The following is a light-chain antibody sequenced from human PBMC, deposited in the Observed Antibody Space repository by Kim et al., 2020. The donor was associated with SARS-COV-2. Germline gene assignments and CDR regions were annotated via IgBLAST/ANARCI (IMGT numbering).Light chain of an antibody. J-gene: IGLJ3*02. V-gene: IGLV1-51*01. CDR3: GAWDSRLTAVL. CDR1: SSNIANNF. Sequence: QSVLTQPPSVSAAPGQKVTISCSGSSSNIANNFVSWYRQLPGTAPKLLIYDNIERPSGIPDRFSASKTGTSATLVITGLQTGDEADYYCGAWDSRLTAVLFGGGTQLTVL. CDR2: DNI.